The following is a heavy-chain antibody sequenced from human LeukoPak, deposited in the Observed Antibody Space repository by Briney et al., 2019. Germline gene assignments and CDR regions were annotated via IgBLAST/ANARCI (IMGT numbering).Heavy chain of an antibody. CDR3: ATDHYYDSSGYYYPHDAFDI. Sequence: ASVKVSCKASGYTFTGYYMHWVRQAPGQGLEWMGWINPNSGGTNYAQKFQGRVTMTRDTSISTAYMELSRLRSDDTAMYYCATDHYYDSSGYYYPHDAFDIWGQGTMVTVSS. CDR2: INPNSGGT. D-gene: IGHD3-22*01. J-gene: IGHJ3*02. V-gene: IGHV1-2*02. CDR1: GYTFTGYY.